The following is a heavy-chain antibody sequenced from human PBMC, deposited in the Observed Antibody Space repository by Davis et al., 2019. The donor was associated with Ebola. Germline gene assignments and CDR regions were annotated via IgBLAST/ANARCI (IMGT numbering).Heavy chain of an antibody. D-gene: IGHD1-1*01. CDR1: GYTFTGYY. V-gene: IGHV1-2*02. CDR3: ATWWATGMATVGHSFNI. CDR2: INPNSGGT. Sequence: ASVKVSCKASGYTFTGYYIHWVRHAPGQGLEWMGWINPNSGGTNYAQNFQGRVTMTRDTSISTAYMELSRLRPDDTAVYFCATWWATGMATVGHSFNIWGQGTMVTVSS. J-gene: IGHJ3*02.